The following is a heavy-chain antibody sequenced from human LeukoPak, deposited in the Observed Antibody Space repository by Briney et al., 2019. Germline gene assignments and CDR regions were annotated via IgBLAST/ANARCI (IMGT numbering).Heavy chain of an antibody. CDR3: ARASSSYPDPHFDY. D-gene: IGHD6-13*01. Sequence: SETLSLTCTVSGGSISSSSYYWGWIRQPPGKGLEWIGNIYYSGSTYYNPSLKSRVTISVDTSKNQFSLKLSSVTAADTAVYYCARASSSYPDPHFDYWGQGTLVTVSS. CDR2: IYYSGST. CDR1: GGSISSSSYY. V-gene: IGHV4-39*01. J-gene: IGHJ4*02.